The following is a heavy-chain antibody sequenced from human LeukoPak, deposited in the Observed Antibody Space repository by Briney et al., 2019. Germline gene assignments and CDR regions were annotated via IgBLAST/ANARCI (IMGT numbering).Heavy chain of an antibody. Sequence: GGSLRLSCAASGFTFSSYSMNWVRQAPGTGLEWVSSITSSGSYIYYADSVKGRFTISRHNAKNSLFLQMNSLRAEDTAVYYCARDPICSGGSCYLSSFYFDYWGQGTLVTVSS. J-gene: IGHJ4*02. CDR1: GFTFSSYS. CDR2: ITSSGSYI. CDR3: ARDPICSGGSCYLSSFYFDY. V-gene: IGHV3-21*01. D-gene: IGHD2-15*01.